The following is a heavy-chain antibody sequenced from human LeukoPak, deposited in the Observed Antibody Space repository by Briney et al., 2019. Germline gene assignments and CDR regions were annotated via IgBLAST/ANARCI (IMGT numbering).Heavy chain of an antibody. D-gene: IGHD2-2*01. Sequence: EASVKVSCKASGYTFTGYYMHWVRQAPGQGLEWMGWINPNSGGTNYAQKFQGRVTVTRDTSISTAYMELSRLRSDDAAVYYCARGPGYCSSTSCYGTWFDPWGQGTLVTVSS. V-gene: IGHV1-2*02. CDR3: ARGPGYCSSTSCYGTWFDP. J-gene: IGHJ5*02. CDR1: GYTFTGYY. CDR2: INPNSGGT.